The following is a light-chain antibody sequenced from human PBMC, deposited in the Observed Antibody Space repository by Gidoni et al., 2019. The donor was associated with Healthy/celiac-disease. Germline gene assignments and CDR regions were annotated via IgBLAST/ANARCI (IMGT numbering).Light chain of an antibody. CDR3: LQDYNYLLT. J-gene: IGKJ4*01. Sequence: AIQMTQSPSSLSASVGDRVTITCRASQGIRNDLGWYQQKPGKAPKLLIYAASSLQSGVPSRFSGSGSGTDFTLTISSLQPEDFATYYCLQDYNYLLTFXGXTKVEIK. CDR2: AAS. V-gene: IGKV1-6*01. CDR1: QGIRND.